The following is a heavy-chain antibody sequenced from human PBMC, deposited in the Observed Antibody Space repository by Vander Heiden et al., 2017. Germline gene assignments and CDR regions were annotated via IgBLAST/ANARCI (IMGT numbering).Heavy chain of an antibody. CDR2: IYYSGST. CDR3: ARHSQSHLNYFDY. Sequence: QLQLQESGPGLVKPSETLSLTYTVSGGSIRSSSYYWGWIRQPPGKGLEWIGSIYYSGSTYYNPSLKSRVTISVDTSKNQFSLKLSSVTAADTAIYYCARHSQSHLNYFDYWGQGALVTVSS. J-gene: IGHJ4*02. V-gene: IGHV4-39*01. CDR1: GGSIRSSSYY.